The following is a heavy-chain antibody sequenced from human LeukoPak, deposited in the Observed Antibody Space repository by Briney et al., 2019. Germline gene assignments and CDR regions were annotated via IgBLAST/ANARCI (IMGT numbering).Heavy chain of an antibody. Sequence: GGSLRLSCAASGFTFSSYAMSWVRQAPGKGLEWVSGISWNSGSIGYADSVKGRFTISRDNAKNSLYLQMNSLRAEDTALYYCAKETEAFDIWGQGTMVTVSS. V-gene: IGHV3-9*01. CDR3: AKETEAFDI. J-gene: IGHJ3*02. CDR1: GFTFSSYA. CDR2: ISWNSGSI.